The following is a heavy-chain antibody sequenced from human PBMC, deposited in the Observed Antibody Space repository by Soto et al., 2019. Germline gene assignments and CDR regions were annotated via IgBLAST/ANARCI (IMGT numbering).Heavy chain of an antibody. V-gene: IGHV3-9*01. Sequence: GGSLRLSCAASGFTFDDYAMHWVRQAPGKGLEWVSGISWNSGSIGYADSVKGRFTISRDNAKNSLYLQMNSLRVEDTAVYYCAKDPPWTVGPLAMDVWGQGTTVTVSS. D-gene: IGHD2-2*01. CDR3: AKDPPWTVGPLAMDV. J-gene: IGHJ6*02. CDR1: GFTFDDYA. CDR2: ISWNSGSI.